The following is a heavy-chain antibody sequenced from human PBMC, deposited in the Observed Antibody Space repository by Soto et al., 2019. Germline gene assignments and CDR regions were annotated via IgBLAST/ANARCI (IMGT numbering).Heavy chain of an antibody. V-gene: IGHV3-23*01. J-gene: IGHJ4*02. D-gene: IGHD5-18*01. CDR3: AIHPRDTYYFDY. CDR2: ISGSGGER. CDR1: GLTFRTYG. Sequence: PXGSLRLTLEASGLTFRTYGTTGVGQAPGKGLEWVSGISGSGGERYYGDSGEGRFSISRDNSENTLFLQMHSLRSEDTAVYYCAIHPRDTYYFDYWGQGTLVTVSS.